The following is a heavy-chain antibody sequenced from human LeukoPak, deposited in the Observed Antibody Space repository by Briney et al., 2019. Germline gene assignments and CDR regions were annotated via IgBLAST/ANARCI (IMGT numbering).Heavy chain of an antibody. CDR3: ARKHDILTGYYNNWFDP. J-gene: IGHJ5*02. V-gene: IGHV4-39*01. CDR2: IYYSGTT. CDR1: GRSISTSSYY. D-gene: IGHD3-9*01. Sequence: PSETLSLTCTVAGRSISTSSYYWGWIRQPPGKGLEWIAYIYYSGTTYYNPSLKSRVTISVDTSKNQFSLKLSSVTAADTAVYYCARKHDILTGYYNNWFDPWGQGTLVTVSS.